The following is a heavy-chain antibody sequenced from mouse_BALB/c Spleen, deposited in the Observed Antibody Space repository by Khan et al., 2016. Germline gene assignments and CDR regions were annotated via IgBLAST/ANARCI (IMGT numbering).Heavy chain of an antibody. CDR1: GYTFNSYW. CDR3: ERNFPFDY. Sequence: QVQLQQSGAELARPGASVKLSCKASGYTFNSYWMQWIKKRPGQGLEWIGAIYPGDGDTRYTQKFKGKATLTADKSSSTAYMQLISLASEDSAVYYCERNFPFDYWGQGTTLTVSS. J-gene: IGHJ2*01. CDR2: IYPGDGDT. V-gene: IGHV1-87*01.